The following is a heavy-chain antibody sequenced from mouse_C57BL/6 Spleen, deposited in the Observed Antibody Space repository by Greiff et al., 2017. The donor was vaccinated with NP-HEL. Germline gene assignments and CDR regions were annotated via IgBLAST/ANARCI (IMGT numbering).Heavy chain of an antibody. J-gene: IGHJ2*01. CDR2: IDPSDSET. CDR3: ARWDYYGSSPDY. Sequence: VKLQQPGAELVRPGSSVKLSCKASGYTFTSYWMHWVKQRPIQGLEWIGNIDPSDSETHYNQKFKDKATLTVDKSSSTAYMQLSSLTSEDSAVYYCARWDYYGSSPDYWGQGTTLTVSS. CDR1: GYTFTSYW. V-gene: IGHV1-52*01. D-gene: IGHD1-1*01.